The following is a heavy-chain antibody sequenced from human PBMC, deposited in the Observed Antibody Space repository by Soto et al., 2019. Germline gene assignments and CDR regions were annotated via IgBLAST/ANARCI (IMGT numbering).Heavy chain of an antibody. J-gene: IGHJ4*02. V-gene: IGHV3-9*01. CDR3: AKDILVRGVIIEGPLDY. CDR1: GFTFDDYA. D-gene: IGHD3-10*01. CDR2: ISWNSGSI. Sequence: EVQLVESGGGLVQPGRSLRLSCAASGFTFDDYAMHWFRQAPGKGLEWVSGISWNSGSIGYAGSVKGRFTISGDNAKNSLYLQMNSLGAEDTALYYCAKDILVRGVIIEGPLDYWGQGTLVTVSS.